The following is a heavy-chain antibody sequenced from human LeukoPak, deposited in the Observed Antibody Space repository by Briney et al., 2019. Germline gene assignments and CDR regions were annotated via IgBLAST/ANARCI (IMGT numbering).Heavy chain of an antibody. CDR1: GGSISSYY. CDR2: IYTSGST. V-gene: IGHV4-4*09. Sequence: PSETLSLTCTVSGGSISSYYWSWIRQPPGKGLEWIGYIYTSGSTNYNPSLKSRVTISVDPSKNQFSLKLSSVTAADTAVYYCARHAGCSSTSCYEVVGWFDPWGQGTLVTVSS. D-gene: IGHD2-2*01. CDR3: ARHAGCSSTSCYEVVGWFDP. J-gene: IGHJ5*02.